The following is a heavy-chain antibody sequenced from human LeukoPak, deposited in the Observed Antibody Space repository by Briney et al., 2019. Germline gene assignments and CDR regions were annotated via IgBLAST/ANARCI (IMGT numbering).Heavy chain of an antibody. D-gene: IGHD1-26*01. CDR2: ISYDGSNK. CDR3: ARDSEAHGDYYYYMDV. CDR1: GFTLSSYA. V-gene: IGHV3-30*01. J-gene: IGHJ6*03. Sequence: TGGSLRLSCAASGFTLSSYAMHWVRQAPGKGLEWVAVISYDGSNKYYADSVKGRFTISRDNSKNTLYLQMNSLRAEDTAVYYCARDSEAHGDYYYYMDVWGKGTTVTVSS.